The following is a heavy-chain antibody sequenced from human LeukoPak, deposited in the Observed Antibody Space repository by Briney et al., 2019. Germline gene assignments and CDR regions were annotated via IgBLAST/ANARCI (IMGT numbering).Heavy chain of an antibody. V-gene: IGHV3-23*01. Sequence: GGSLRLSCAGSGFSFSSYALSWVRQAPGKALEWVSTIGGGGENTYYADSVKGRFTISRDNSKNTLYLQMNSLRADDTAVYYCAKMVREFYTISYYFDYWGQGTLVTVSS. D-gene: IGHD2-8*01. J-gene: IGHJ4*02. CDR1: GFSFSSYA. CDR3: AKMVREFYTISYYFDY. CDR2: IGGGGENT.